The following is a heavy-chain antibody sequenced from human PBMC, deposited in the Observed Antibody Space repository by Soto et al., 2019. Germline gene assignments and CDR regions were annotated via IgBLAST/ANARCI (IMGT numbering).Heavy chain of an antibody. Sequence: ASVKVSCKASGYTFTSYAIHWVRQAPGQRLEWMGWINAGNGNTKYSQKFQGRVTITRDTSASTAYMELSSLRSEDTAVYYCAREGGDIAAADAFDIWGQGTMVTVS. CDR2: INAGNGNT. CDR3: AREGGDIAAADAFDI. CDR1: GYTFTSYA. J-gene: IGHJ3*02. D-gene: IGHD6-13*01. V-gene: IGHV1-3*01.